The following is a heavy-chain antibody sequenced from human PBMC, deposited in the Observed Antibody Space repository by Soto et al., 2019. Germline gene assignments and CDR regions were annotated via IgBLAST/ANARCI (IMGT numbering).Heavy chain of an antibody. V-gene: IGHV3-23*01. Sequence: GGSLRLSCAASGFTFSSYAMSWVRQAPGKGLEWVSAISGSGGSTYYADSVKGRFTISRDNSKNTLYLQMNSLRAEDTAVYYCAKDLSSLVPAARWRAFDIWGQGTMVTVSS. CDR3: AKDLSSLVPAARWRAFDI. D-gene: IGHD2-2*01. CDR2: ISGSGGST. CDR1: GFTFSSYA. J-gene: IGHJ3*02.